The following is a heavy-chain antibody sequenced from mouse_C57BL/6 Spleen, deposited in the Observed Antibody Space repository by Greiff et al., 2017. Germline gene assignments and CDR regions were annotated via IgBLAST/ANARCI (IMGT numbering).Heavy chain of an antibody. CDR2: INPNNGGT. D-gene: IGHD2-2*01. Sequence: EVKLQQSGPELVKPGASVKISCKASGYTFTDYYMNWVKQSHGKSLEWIGDINPNNGGTSYNQKFKGKATLTVDKSSSTAYMELRSLTSEDSAVYYCARLNYGYDAFDYWGQGTTLTVSS. J-gene: IGHJ2*01. CDR3: ARLNYGYDAFDY. V-gene: IGHV1-26*01. CDR1: GYTFTDYY.